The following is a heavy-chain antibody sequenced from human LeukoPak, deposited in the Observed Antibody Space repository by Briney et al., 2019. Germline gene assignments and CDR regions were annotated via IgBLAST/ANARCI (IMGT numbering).Heavy chain of an antibody. Sequence: SETLSLTCNVSGDSISGPYWNWIRHSPGKGLEWIGYTHYTGETNYNPSLKSRLTMSVDTSNTQVYLRLSSVTAADTAVYYCGRNLGSGSDHWGQGTPVTVSS. CDR2: THYTGET. V-gene: IGHV4-59*11. CDR3: GRNLGSGSDH. J-gene: IGHJ4*02. D-gene: IGHD3-10*01. CDR1: GDSISGPY.